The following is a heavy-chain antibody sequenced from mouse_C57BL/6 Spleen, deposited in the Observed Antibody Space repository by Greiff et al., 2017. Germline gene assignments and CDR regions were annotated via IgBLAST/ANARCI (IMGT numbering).Heavy chain of an antibody. CDR2: ISYDGSN. CDR3: AREYSNYVSLYYFDY. D-gene: IGHD2-5*01. Sequence: EVKLMESGPGLVKPSQSLSLTCSVTGYSINSGYYWNWIRQFPGNKLEWMGYISYDGSNNYNPSLKNRISITRDTSKNQFFLKLNSVTTEDTATYYCAREYSNYVSLYYFDYWGQGTTLTVSS. CDR1: GYSINSGYY. V-gene: IGHV3-6*01. J-gene: IGHJ2*01.